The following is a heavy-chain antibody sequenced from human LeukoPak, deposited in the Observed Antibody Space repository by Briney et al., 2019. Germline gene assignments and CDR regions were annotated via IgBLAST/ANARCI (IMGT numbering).Heavy chain of an antibody. CDR1: GFTFSSYA. V-gene: IGHV3-23*01. CDR3: AKNARVLAYDYHYGMDV. D-gene: IGHD2-8*01. J-gene: IGHJ6*02. Sequence: PGGSLRLSCAASGFTFSSYAMSWVRQAPGKGLEWVSAISGSGGSTYYADSVKGRFTISRDNSKNTLYLQMNSLRAEDTAVYYCAKNARVLAYDYHYGMDVWGQGTTVTVSS. CDR2: ISGSGGST.